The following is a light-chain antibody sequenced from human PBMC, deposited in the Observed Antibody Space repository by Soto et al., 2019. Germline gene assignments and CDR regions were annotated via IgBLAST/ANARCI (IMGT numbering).Light chain of an antibody. CDR2: SNN. V-gene: IGLV1-44*01. Sequence: QSVLTQPPSASGTPGQRVTISCSGSSSNIGSNTVNWYQQLPGMAPKLLIYSNNQRPSGVPDRFSGSKSGTSASLAISGLQSEDEADYYSAAWDDSLNGHVFGTGTKLTVL. J-gene: IGLJ1*01. CDR3: AAWDDSLNGHV. CDR1: SSNIGSNT.